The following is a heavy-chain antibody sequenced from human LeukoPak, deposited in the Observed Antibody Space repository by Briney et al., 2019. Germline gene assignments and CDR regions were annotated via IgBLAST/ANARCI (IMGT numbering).Heavy chain of an antibody. CDR3: AKDGYYDSSGYS. CDR1: GFTFDDYS. D-gene: IGHD3-22*01. Sequence: PVGSLRVSCAVSGFTFDDYSMHWVRQPPGKGLEWVSLISGDSATTDYADPVKGRFTISRDNRKNSLYLQMSSLRIEDTALYYCAKDGYYDSSGYSWGQAAMATVSS. V-gene: IGHV3-43*02. J-gene: IGHJ4*02. CDR2: ISGDSATT.